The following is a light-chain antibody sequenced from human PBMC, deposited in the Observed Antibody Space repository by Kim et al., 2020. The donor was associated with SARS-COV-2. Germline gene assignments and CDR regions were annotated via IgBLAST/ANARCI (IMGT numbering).Light chain of an antibody. V-gene: IGKV3-11*01. Sequence: EIVLTQSPATLSLSPGERATLSRRASQSVSSYLAWYQQRPGQAPRLLIYDASNRATGIPARFSGSGSGIDFTLTISSLEPEDFAVYYCQQRSNWPPTFGGGTKVDIK. CDR1: QSVSSY. J-gene: IGKJ4*01. CDR3: QQRSNWPPT. CDR2: DAS.